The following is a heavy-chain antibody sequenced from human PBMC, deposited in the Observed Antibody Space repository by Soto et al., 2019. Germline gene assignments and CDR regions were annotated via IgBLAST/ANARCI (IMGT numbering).Heavy chain of an antibody. CDR1: GFTFSGNV. CDR3: AKTGCGGDCYSSVAGNWFDP. D-gene: IGHD2-21*02. V-gene: IGHV3-23*01. CDR2: ISGSGGST. J-gene: IGHJ5*02. Sequence: EVQLLESGGGLVQPGGSLRLSCVASGFTFSGNVMSWVRQAPGKGLEWISIISGSGGSTYYADSVKGRFTISRDNSNNTLYLQMHSLTAADTAVYYCAKTGCGGDCYSSVAGNWFDPWGQGTLVTGSS.